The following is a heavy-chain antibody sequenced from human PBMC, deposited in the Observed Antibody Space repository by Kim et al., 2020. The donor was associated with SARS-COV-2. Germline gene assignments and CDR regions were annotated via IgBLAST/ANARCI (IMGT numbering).Heavy chain of an antibody. CDR2: ISAYNGNT. CDR3: AICRWAAAGISADAFDI. D-gene: IGHD6-13*01. Sequence: ASVKVSCKASGYTFTSYGISWVRQAPGQGLEWMGWISAYNGNTNYAQKLQGRVTMTTDTSTSTAYMELRSLRSDDTAVYYCAICRWAAAGISADAFDIWGQGTMVTVSS. CDR1: GYTFTSYG. V-gene: IGHV1-18*01. J-gene: IGHJ3*02.